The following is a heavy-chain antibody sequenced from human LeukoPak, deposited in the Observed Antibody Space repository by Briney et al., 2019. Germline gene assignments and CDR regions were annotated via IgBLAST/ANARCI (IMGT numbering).Heavy chain of an antibody. CDR1: GGSFSGYY. Sequence: PSETLSLTCAVYGGSFSGYYWSWIRQPPGKGLERIGEINHSGSTNYNPSLKSRVTISVDTSKNQFSLKLSSVTAADTAVYYCARGISDFWGGYYLYFDYWGQGTLVTVSS. CDR2: INHSGST. D-gene: IGHD3-3*01. V-gene: IGHV4-34*01. J-gene: IGHJ4*02. CDR3: ARGISDFWGGYYLYFDY.